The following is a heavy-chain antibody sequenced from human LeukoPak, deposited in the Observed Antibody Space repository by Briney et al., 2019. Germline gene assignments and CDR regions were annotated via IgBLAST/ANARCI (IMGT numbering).Heavy chain of an antibody. Sequence: ASVKVSCKASGDTFSSYTISWVRQAPGQGLEWMGRINPILGIANYAQKFQGRVTITADKSTSTAYMELSRLRSEDTAVYYCAILREDCSSTSCLDYWGQGTLVTVSS. CDR2: INPILGIA. V-gene: IGHV1-69*02. J-gene: IGHJ4*02. CDR1: GDTFSSYT. CDR3: AILREDCSSTSCLDY. D-gene: IGHD2-2*01.